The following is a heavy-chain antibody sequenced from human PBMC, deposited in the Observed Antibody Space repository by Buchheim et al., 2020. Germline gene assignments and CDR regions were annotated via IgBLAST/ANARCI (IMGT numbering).Heavy chain of an antibody. D-gene: IGHD6-19*01. CDR2: INSDGSST. J-gene: IGHJ4*02. Sequence: EVQLVESGGGLVQPGGSLRLDCAASGFTFSSYWMHWVRQVPGKGPMWVERINSDGSSTNYADSVKGRFTISRDNAKNTLYVQMNSLRADDTAVYYCARALGLDLDYWGQGTL. CDR1: GFTFSSYW. V-gene: IGHV3-74*02. CDR3: ARALGLDLDY.